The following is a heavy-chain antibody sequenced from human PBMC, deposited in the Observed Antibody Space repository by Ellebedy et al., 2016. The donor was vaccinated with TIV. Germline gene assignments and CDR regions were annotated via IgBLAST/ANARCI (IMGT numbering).Heavy chain of an antibody. Sequence: GESLKISCVASGFTSTSYEMHWVRQAPGKGLEWVAVVSAHATIQLYADAGKGRFTISKDTSKDTVYLQMNSLRVEDTALYYCARDAAPGAPDFFDHWGRGTLVTVSS. CDR2: VSAHATIQ. CDR3: ARDAAPGAPDFFDH. V-gene: IGHV3-30-3*01. J-gene: IGHJ4*02. D-gene: IGHD3-10*01. CDR1: GFTSTSYE.